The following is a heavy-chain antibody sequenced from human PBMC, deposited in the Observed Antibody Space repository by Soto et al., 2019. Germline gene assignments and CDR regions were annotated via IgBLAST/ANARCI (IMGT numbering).Heavy chain of an antibody. CDR1: GGSISSYY. Sequence: QVQLQESGPGLVKPSETLSLTCTVSGGSISSYYWSWIRQPPGKGLEWIQYIYYSGSTNYNPALETRVTRSAVTSKNQYSLKLSSVTAADTAVYYCAGQVPGPYGSGSDFDYWGQGTLVTVSS. V-gene: IGHV4-59*08. J-gene: IGHJ4*02. CDR3: AGQVPGPYGSGSDFDY. D-gene: IGHD3-10*01. CDR2: IYYSGST.